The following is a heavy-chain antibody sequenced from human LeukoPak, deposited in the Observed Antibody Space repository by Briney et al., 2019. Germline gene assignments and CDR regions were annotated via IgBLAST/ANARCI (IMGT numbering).Heavy chain of an antibody. CDR1: GFTFSSYA. CDR2: ISGSGGST. J-gene: IGHJ1*01. Sequence: GGSLRLSCAASGFTFSSYAMSWVRQAPGKGLEWVSAISGSGGSTYYADCVKGRFTISRDNSKNTLYLQMNSLRAEDTAVYYCATYSSGNGREFQHWGQGTLVTVSS. D-gene: IGHD3-22*01. V-gene: IGHV3-23*01. CDR3: ATYSSGNGREFQH.